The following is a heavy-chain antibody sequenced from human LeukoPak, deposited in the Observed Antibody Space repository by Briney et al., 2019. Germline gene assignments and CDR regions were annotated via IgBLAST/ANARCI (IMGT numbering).Heavy chain of an antibody. V-gene: IGHV4-59*01. CDR2: IYYSGST. D-gene: IGHD1-7*01. CDR3: ARDNWNYGSSMDV. J-gene: IGHJ6*02. Sequence: SETLSLTCTVSGGSISSYYWSWIRQPPGKGLEWIGYIYYSGSTNYNPSLKSRVTISVDTSKNQFSLELSSVTAADTAVYYCARDNWNYGSSMDVWGQGTTVTVSS. CDR1: GGSISSYY.